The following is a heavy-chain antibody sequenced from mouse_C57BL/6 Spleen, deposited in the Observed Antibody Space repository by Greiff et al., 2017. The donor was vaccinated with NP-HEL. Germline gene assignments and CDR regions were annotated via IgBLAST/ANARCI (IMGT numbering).Heavy chain of an antibody. CDR2: INPGSGGT. D-gene: IGHD2-12*01. V-gene: IGHV1-54*01. CDR3: ARTPSLRRAMDY. J-gene: IGHJ4*01. Sequence: VKLQQSGAELVRPGTSVKVSCKASGYAFTNYLIEWVKQRPGQGLEWIGVINPGSGGTNYNEKFKGKATLTADKSSSTAYMQLSSLTSEDSAVYFCARTPSLRRAMDYWGQGTSVTVSS. CDR1: GYAFTNYL.